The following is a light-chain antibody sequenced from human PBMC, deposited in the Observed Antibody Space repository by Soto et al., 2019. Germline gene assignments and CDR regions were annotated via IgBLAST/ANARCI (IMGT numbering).Light chain of an antibody. J-gene: IGKJ4*01. Sequence: EIVLTQSPGTLSLSPGERATLSCRASESVSTSYLAWYQQKPGQAPRLLIYGASSRATGIPDRFSGSGSGADFALTISRLEPEDFAVYYCQQCGSVPLTFGGGTKVEIK. CDR2: GAS. CDR1: ESVSTSY. CDR3: QQCGSVPLT. V-gene: IGKV3-20*01.